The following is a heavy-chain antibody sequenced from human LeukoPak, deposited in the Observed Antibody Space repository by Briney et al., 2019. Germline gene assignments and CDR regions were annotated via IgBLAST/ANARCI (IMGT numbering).Heavy chain of an antibody. D-gene: IGHD5-12*01. J-gene: IGHJ4*02. CDR2: ISSSGSTI. CDR3: ARVSVATAAFDY. V-gene: IGHV3-48*04. CDR1: GFLFSTSW. Sequence: PGGSLRLSCAASGFLFSTSWMSWVRQAPGKGLEWVSYISSSGSTIYYADSVKGRFTISRDNAKNSLYLQMNSLRAEDTAVYYCARVSVATAAFDYWGQGTLVTVSS.